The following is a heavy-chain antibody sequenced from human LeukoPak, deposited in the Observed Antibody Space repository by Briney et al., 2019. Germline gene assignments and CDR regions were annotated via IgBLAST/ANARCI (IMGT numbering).Heavy chain of an antibody. D-gene: IGHD2-2*01. CDR2: INHSGST. J-gene: IGHJ5*02. CDR1: GGSFGGYY. Sequence: SETLSLTCAVYGGSFGGYYWSWIRQPPGKGLEWIGEINHSGSTNYNPSLKSRVTISVDTSKNQFSLKLSSVTAADTAVYYCARGGSYCSSTSCYDRIPRGWFDPWGQGTLVTVSS. V-gene: IGHV4-34*01. CDR3: ARGGSYCSSTSCYDRIPRGWFDP.